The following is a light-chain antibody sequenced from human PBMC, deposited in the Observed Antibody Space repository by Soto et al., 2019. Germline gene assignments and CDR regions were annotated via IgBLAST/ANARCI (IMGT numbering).Light chain of an antibody. CDR2: DVS. CDR1: QAVNSW. Sequence: QLTQSPSSLSSSVGDRVTLPCRASQAVNSWLAWFQQKPGMAPKLVIYDVSSLQSGVPSRFSGSGSGTEFTLTISSLQPEDFATYYCQQSNNHPISFGQGTRLEIK. J-gene: IGKJ5*01. CDR3: QQSNNHPIS. V-gene: IGKV1-12*01.